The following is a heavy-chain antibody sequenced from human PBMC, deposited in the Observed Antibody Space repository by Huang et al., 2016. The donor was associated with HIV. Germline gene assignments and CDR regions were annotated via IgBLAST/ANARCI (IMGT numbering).Heavy chain of an antibody. V-gene: IGHV1-18*01. CDR3: ARDPKYHRIGYYRQRRGIDI. Sequence: QIQLMQSGPELKQPGASVKVSCKASGYTFTSYGITWVRQAPGKGPEWMGWISASSGDTEYAQKFQGRVTLTTETSTNIAYMELGSLGSDDTAKYYCARDPKYHRIGYYRQRRGIDIWGQGTMVIVSS. J-gene: IGHJ3*02. CDR2: ISASSGDT. D-gene: IGHD3-22*01. CDR1: GYTFTSYG.